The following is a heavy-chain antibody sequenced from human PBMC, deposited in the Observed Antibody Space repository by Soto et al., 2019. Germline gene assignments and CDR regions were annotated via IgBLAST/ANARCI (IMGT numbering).Heavy chain of an antibody. CDR2: IKEDGNEK. CDR3: TRGAGGWNYYYAMDV. CDR1: GFPFNNYY. V-gene: IGHV3-7*03. J-gene: IGHJ6*02. D-gene: IGHD1-1*01. Sequence: EVQLVQSGGGLVQPGASLRLSCTASGFPFNNYYMTWVRQASGKALEWVASIKEDGNEKYYVDSVQGRFTISRDNAQNSVSLQMNSLRAEDTAVYYCTRGAGGWNYYYAMDVWGPGATVTVSS.